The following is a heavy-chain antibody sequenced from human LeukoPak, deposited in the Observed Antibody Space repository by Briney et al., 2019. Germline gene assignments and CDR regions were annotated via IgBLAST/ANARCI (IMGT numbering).Heavy chain of an antibody. D-gene: IGHD1-14*01. Sequence: ASVKVSCKASGGTFSSYAISWVRQAPGQGLEWMGGIIPILGTANYAQKFQGRVTITADESTSTAYMELSSLRSEDTAVYYCARGTGSDAFDIWGQGTMVTVSS. J-gene: IGHJ3*02. CDR1: GGTFSSYA. V-gene: IGHV1-69*13. CDR3: ARGTGSDAFDI. CDR2: IIPILGTA.